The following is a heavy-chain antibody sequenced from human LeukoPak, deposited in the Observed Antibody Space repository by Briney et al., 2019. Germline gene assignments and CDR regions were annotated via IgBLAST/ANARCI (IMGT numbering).Heavy chain of an antibody. J-gene: IGHJ4*02. D-gene: IGHD4-11*01. CDR3: ARDFLLQSEGLFDY. CDR1: GGSISSYY. Sequence: PSETLSPTCTVSGGSISSYYWSWIRQPAGKGLEWIGRFYISGSTNYNPSLKSRVTMSVDTSKNQFSLRLNSVTAADTAVYYCARDFLLQSEGLFDYWGQGTLVTVSS. V-gene: IGHV4-4*07. CDR2: FYISGST.